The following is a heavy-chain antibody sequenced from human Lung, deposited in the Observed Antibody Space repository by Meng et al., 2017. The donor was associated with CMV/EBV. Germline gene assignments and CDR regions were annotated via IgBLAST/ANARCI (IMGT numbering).Heavy chain of an antibody. J-gene: IGHJ5*02. Sequence: EVSREDSGGGLIQQGGSLRLSGAASGFTVTSDYMHWVRQAPGKGLEWVSVIYSSGRTYYADSVKGRFTISRDNSKNTVDLQMNTLRAEDTAIYYCVRGPLLGWFDPWGQGALVTVSS. V-gene: IGHV3-53*01. CDR2: IYSSGRT. CDR3: VRGPLLGWFDP. CDR1: GFTVTSDY.